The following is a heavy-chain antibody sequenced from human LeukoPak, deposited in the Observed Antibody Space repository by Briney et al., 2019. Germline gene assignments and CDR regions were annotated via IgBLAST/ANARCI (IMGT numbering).Heavy chain of an antibody. Sequence: PSQTLSLTCTVSGGSISHGDYFWGWIRHRPGKGLEWIGYIYFSGTTYYNPSLESRLSISIDTSQNLFSLKLNSMTAADTAIYYCVTLERPRRAFAFWGQGTLVTVSS. J-gene: IGHJ4*02. CDR1: GGSISHGDYF. D-gene: IGHD1-1*01. CDR3: VTLERPRRAFAF. CDR2: IYFSGTT. V-gene: IGHV4-31*03.